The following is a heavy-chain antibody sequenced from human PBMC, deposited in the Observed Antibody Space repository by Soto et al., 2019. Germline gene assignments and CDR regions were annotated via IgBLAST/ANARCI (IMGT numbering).Heavy chain of an antibody. CDR3: ANLFEGQQLVWDRYYGMDV. V-gene: IGHV3-21*01. J-gene: IGHJ6*02. D-gene: IGHD6-6*01. CDR1: GFTFSSYS. CDR2: ISSSSSYI. Sequence: GGSLRLSCAASGFTFSSYSMNWVRQAPGKGLEWVSSISSSSSYIYYEDSVKGRFTISRDNAKNSLYLQMKSLRAEDTDVYYCANLFEGQQLVWDRYYGMDVWGQGTTVTVYS.